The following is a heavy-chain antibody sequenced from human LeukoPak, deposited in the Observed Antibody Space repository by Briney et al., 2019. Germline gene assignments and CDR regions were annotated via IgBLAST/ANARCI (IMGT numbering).Heavy chain of an antibody. CDR1: GFTFSSYS. J-gene: IGHJ4*01. CDR3: AKDFTLGTHAYFDS. D-gene: IGHD3-16*01. CDR2: IRYDESVK. V-gene: IGHV3-30*02. Sequence: AGGSLRLSCAASGFTFSSYSMNWVRQAPGKGREWVAFIRYDESVKTYRDSVKGRFTISRDNSKNTLYLQMNSLTAEDTATYYCAKDFTLGTHAYFDSWGHGALVTVSS.